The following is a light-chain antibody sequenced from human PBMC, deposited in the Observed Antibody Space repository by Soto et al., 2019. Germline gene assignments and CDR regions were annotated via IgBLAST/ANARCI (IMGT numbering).Light chain of an antibody. CDR1: NEYNKYG. J-gene: IGLJ3*02. V-gene: IGLV4-69*02. Sequence: QPVLTQSPSASASLGASVRLTCTLNNEYNKYGNAWHQQQPVRGPRYLMNVYSDGSHTKGDGIPDRFSGSGSGSERYLTISNLQSEDEADYYCQTWVTDIGWVFGGGTQLTVL. CDR3: QTWVTDIGWV. CDR2: VYSDGSH.